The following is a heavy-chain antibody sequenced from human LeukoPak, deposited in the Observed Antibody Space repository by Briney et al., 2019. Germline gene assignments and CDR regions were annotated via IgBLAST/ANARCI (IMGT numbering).Heavy chain of an antibody. J-gene: IGHJ3*02. Sequence: GESLKISCKGSGYSFTSYWIGWVRQMPGRGLEWMGIIYPGDSDPRYSPSFQGQVTISADKSISTAYLQWSSLKASDTAIYYCARRLAYSSSDAFDIWGQGTMVTVSS. D-gene: IGHD6-6*01. V-gene: IGHV5-51*01. CDR3: ARRLAYSSSDAFDI. CDR2: IYPGDSDP. CDR1: GYSFTSYW.